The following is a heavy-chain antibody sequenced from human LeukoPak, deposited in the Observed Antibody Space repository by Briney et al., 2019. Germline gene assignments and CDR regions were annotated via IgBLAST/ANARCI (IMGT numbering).Heavy chain of an antibody. J-gene: IGHJ4*02. Sequence: ASVKVSCKASGYTFTGYYMHLVRQAPGQGLEWMGWINPNSGGTNYAQKFQGRVTMTRDTSISTAYMELSRLRSDDTAVYYCARIGSIAARPGYWGQGTLVTVSS. CDR1: GYTFTGYY. D-gene: IGHD6-6*01. V-gene: IGHV1-2*02. CDR3: ARIGSIAARPGY. CDR2: INPNSGGT.